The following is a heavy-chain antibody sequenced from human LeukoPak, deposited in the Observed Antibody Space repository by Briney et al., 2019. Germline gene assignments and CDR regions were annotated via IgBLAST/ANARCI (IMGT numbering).Heavy chain of an antibody. Sequence: GGSLRLSCAASGFTFSDYYMSWIRQAPGKGLEWVSYISSSGSTIYYADSVKGRFTVSRDNAKNSLYLQMNSLRAEDTAVYYCARGSESVGRGSIVVVPDYWGQGTLVTVSS. CDR3: ARGSESVGRGSIVVVPDY. CDR2: ISSSGSTI. V-gene: IGHV3-11*04. CDR1: GFTFSDYY. D-gene: IGHD3-22*01. J-gene: IGHJ4*02.